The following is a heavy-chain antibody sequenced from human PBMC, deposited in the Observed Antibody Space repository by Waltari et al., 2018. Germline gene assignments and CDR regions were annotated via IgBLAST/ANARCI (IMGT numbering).Heavy chain of an antibody. CDR1: GYSLSELS. CDR2: LDPEDEET. V-gene: IGHV1-24*01. D-gene: IGHD3-10*01. J-gene: IGHJ6*02. CDR3: TTDIMLRVFSNV. Sequence: QVQLVQSGAEVRKPGASVKVSCKVSGYSLSELSMHWVRQAPGKGLEWVGGLDPEDEETVYAQKFQGRVTMTEDTSTDTADMELSSLRSDDTAVYYCTTDIMLRVFSNVWGQGTTVTVSS.